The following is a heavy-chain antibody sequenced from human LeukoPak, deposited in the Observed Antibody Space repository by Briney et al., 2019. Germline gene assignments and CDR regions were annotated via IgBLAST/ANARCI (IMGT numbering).Heavy chain of an antibody. CDR3: ARILNWGYGGNSDY. J-gene: IGHJ4*02. D-gene: IGHD4-23*01. CDR1: GGSFSGYY. Sequence: SETLPLTCAVYGGSFSGYYWSWIRQPPGKGLEWIGEINHSGSTNYNPSLKSRVTISVDTSKNQFSLKLSSVTAADTAVYYCARILNWGYGGNSDYWGQGTLVTVSS. CDR2: INHSGST. V-gene: IGHV4-34*01.